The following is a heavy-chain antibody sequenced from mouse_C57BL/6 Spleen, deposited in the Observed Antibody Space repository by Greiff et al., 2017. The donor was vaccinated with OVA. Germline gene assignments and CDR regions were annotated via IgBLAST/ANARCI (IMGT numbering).Heavy chain of an antibody. CDR3: ARCGNYDFFDY. Sequence: EVQLQQSGPVLVKPGASVKMSCKASGYTFTDYYMNWVKQSHGKSLEWIGFINPYNGGTSYNQKFKGKATLTVDKSSSTAYMELNSLTSEDSAVYYCARCGNYDFFDYWGQGTTLTVSP. V-gene: IGHV1-19*01. CDR2: INPYNGGT. CDR1: GYTFTDYY. J-gene: IGHJ2*01. D-gene: IGHD2-1*01.